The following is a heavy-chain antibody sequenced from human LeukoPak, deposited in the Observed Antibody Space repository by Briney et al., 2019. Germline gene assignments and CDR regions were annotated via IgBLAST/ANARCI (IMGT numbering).Heavy chain of an antibody. CDR1: GGSISSSDYY. J-gene: IGHJ3*02. V-gene: IGHV4-39*07. CDR3: ARAHAYYDFWSGYYYDAFDI. D-gene: IGHD3-3*01. Sequence: PSETLSLTCTVSGGSISSSDYYWGWIRQPPGKGLEWIGALYSTGSTNYNPSLKSRVTISVDTSKNQFSLKLSSVTAADTAVYYCARAHAYYDFWSGYYYDAFDIWGQGTMVTVSS. CDR2: LYSTGST.